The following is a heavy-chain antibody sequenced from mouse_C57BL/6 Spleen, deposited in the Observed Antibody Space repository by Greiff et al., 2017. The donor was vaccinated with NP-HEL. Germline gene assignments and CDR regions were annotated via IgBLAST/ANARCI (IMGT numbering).Heavy chain of an antibody. CDR2: IYPSDSET. V-gene: IGHV1-61*01. J-gene: IGHJ2*01. CDR3: ARRSVVAGDY. D-gene: IGHD1-1*01. Sequence: VQLQQPGAELVRPGSSVKLSCKASGYTFTSYWMDWVKQRPGQGLEWIGNIYPSDSETHYNQKFKDKATLTVDKSSSTAYMQLSSLTSEDSAVYYCARRSVVAGDYWGQGTTLTVSS. CDR1: GYTFTSYW.